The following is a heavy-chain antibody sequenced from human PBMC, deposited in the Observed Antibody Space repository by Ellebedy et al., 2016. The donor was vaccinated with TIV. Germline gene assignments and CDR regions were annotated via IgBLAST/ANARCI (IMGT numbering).Heavy chain of an antibody. V-gene: IGHV3-48*01. Sequence: GESLKISCAASGFSFSNYNMNWVRQAPGKGLEWVSCISSGSSTIYYADSVKGRFTISRDNAKNSLYLQMNSLRVDDTAVYYCVTWGQSYGRWGQGSLVTISS. CDR1: GFSFSNYN. CDR2: ISSGSSTI. D-gene: IGHD3-16*01. CDR3: VTWGQSYGR. J-gene: IGHJ4*02.